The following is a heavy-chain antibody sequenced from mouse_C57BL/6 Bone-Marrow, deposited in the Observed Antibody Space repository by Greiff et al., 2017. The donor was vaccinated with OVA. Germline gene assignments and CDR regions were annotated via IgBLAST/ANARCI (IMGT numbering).Heavy chain of an antibody. V-gene: IGHV1-18*01. CDR1: GYTFTDYN. J-gene: IGHJ1*03. CDR2: INPNTGGT. Sequence: VQVKQSGPELVKPGASVKLPCKASGYTFTDYNMDWVKQSPGQGLEWIGDINPNTGGTTYNQKFKGKATLTADNSSSTAYMELRRLTSEDSAVYDCASTGGGVPRGWYFDVWGKGTTVTVSS. CDR3: ASTGGGVPRGWYFDV. D-gene: IGHD5-1*01.